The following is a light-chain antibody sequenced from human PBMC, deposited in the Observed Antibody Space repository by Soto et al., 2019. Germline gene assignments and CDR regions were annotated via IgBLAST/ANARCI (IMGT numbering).Light chain of an antibody. Sequence: EIVLTQSPATLSLSPGERATLSCRASQSVSSYLAWYQQKPGQAPRLLIYDASNRATGIPARFSGSGSGTDFTLTISRLEPEDVAVYYCQQRSNWPPWTFGQGNKVEIK. CDR3: QQRSNWPPWT. J-gene: IGKJ1*01. V-gene: IGKV3-11*01. CDR2: DAS. CDR1: QSVSSY.